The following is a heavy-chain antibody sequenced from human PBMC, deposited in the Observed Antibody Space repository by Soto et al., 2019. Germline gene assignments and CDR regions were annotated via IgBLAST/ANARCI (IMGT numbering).Heavy chain of an antibody. CDR3: ARDELLWFGDQGGFDY. V-gene: IGHV1-18*04. J-gene: IGHJ4*02. CDR2: ISAYNGNT. D-gene: IGHD3-10*01. Sequence: ASVKVSCKASGYTFTSYGISWVRQAPGQGLEWMGWISAYNGNTNYAQKLQGRVTMTTDTSTSTAYMELRSLRSDDTAVYYCARDELLWFGDQGGFDYWGQGTLVTVSS. CDR1: GYTFTSYG.